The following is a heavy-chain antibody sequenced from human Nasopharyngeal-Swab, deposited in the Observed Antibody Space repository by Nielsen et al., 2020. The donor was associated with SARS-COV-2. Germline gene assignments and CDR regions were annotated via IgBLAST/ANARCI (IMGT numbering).Heavy chain of an antibody. D-gene: IGHD5-18*01. CDR1: GFTFSSYS. Sequence: GESLKISCAASGFTFSSYSMNWVRQAPGKGLEWVSYISSSSSTIYYADSVKGRFTISRDNARNSLYLQMDSLRAEDTALYYCAKARRTDTYGFECFDHWGQGTLVTVSS. CDR2: ISSSSSTI. CDR3: AKARRTDTYGFECFDH. V-gene: IGHV3-48*04. J-gene: IGHJ4*02.